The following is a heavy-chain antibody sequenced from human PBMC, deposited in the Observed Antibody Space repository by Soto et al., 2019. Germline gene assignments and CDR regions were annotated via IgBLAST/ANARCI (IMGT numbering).Heavy chain of an antibody. CDR3: ARDAAAGLNDY. CDR1: GYTFTSYA. Sequence: QVQLVQSGAEVKKPGASVKVSCKASGYTFTSYAISWVRQAPGQGLEWMGWISAYNGNTNYTQNFQGRVTMTTDTSTTTAYMELRSLRSDDTAVYYCARDAAAGLNDYWGQGTLVTVSS. D-gene: IGHD6-13*01. CDR2: ISAYNGNT. J-gene: IGHJ4*02. V-gene: IGHV1-18*01.